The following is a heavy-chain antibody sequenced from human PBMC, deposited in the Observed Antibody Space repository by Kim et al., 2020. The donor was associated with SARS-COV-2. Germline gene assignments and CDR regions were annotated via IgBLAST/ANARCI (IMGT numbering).Heavy chain of an antibody. J-gene: IGHJ4*02. V-gene: IGHV3-30-3*01. Sequence: SPDGSNEYYAESVKGRFTISRDNSKNMLYVQMNSLRTEDTAVYYCAGQFDYWGQGILVTVSS. CDR2: SPDGSNE. CDR3: AGQFDY.